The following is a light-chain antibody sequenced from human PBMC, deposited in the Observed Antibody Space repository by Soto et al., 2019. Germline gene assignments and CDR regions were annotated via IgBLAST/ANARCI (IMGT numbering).Light chain of an antibody. CDR1: SSDVGAYNY. CDR3: CLYAGTYSYV. Sequence: QSALTQPRSVSGSPGQSVTISCTGTSSDVGAYNYVSWYQQHSGKAPKFMIYDVSKRPSGVPDRFSGSKSGNTASLTISGLQAEDEADYYCCLYAGTYSYVFGTGTKVTVL. CDR2: DVS. J-gene: IGLJ1*01. V-gene: IGLV2-11*01.